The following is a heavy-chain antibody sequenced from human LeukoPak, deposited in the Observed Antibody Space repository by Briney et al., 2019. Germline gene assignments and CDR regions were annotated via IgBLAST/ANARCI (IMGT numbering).Heavy chain of an antibody. Sequence: GGSLRLSCAASGFTFSSYEMNWVRQAPGKGPEWVSYISSSGSTIYYADSVKGRFTISRDNSKNTLYLQMNSLRAEDTAVYYCARVINGWSEYYFDYWGQGTLVTVSS. D-gene: IGHD6-19*01. CDR3: ARVINGWSEYYFDY. CDR1: GFTFSSYE. V-gene: IGHV3-48*03. J-gene: IGHJ4*02. CDR2: ISSSGSTI.